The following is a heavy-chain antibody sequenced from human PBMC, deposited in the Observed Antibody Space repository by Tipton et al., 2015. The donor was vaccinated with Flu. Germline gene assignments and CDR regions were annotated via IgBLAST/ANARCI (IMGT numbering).Heavy chain of an antibody. CDR1: GFTVSGNQ. CDR2: IFGGGTA. CDR3: ARDRQVYGGYDF. V-gene: IGHV3-53*01. D-gene: IGHD4/OR15-4a*01. J-gene: IGHJ4*02. Sequence: SLRLSCAASGFTVSGNQMSWVRQAPGEGLEWTSVIFGGGTAYYADSVEGRFIISRDNSKNTLYLQMDSLRAEDTALYYCARDRQVYGGYDFWGQGTLVTVSS.